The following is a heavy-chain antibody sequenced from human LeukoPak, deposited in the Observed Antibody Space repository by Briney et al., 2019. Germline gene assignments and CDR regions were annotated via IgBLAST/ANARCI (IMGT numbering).Heavy chain of an antibody. CDR1: GFTFGDYA. Sequence: GSLRLSCTASGFTFGDYAMSWIRQPAGKGLEWIGRIYTSGSTNYNSSLKSRVTMSVDTSKNQFSLKLSSVTAADTAVYYCARGMVGYSSSWFIFGWFDPWGQGTLVTVSS. V-gene: IGHV4-4*07. J-gene: IGHJ5*02. CDR3: ARGMVGYSSSWFIFGWFDP. CDR2: IYTSGST. D-gene: IGHD6-13*01.